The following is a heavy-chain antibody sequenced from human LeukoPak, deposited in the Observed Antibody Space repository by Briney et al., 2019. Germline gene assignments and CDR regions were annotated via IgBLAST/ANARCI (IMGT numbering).Heavy chain of an antibody. Sequence: GASVKVSCKPYGYTFNTYGITWVRQAPGQGLEWMGWISPYDGNTNYAQKFQGRVTMTTDTSTSTAYMELRSLRSDDTAVYYCARGPHERSGYPDDWGQGTLLTVSS. CDR3: ARGPHERSGYPDD. D-gene: IGHD3-22*01. CDR2: ISPYDGNT. J-gene: IGHJ4*02. CDR1: GYTFNTYG. V-gene: IGHV1-18*01.